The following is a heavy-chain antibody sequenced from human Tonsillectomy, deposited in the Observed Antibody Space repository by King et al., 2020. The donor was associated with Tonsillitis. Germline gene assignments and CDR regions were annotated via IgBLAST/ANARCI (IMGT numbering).Heavy chain of an antibody. CDR2: IRQDGSDK. Sequence: VQLVESGGGLVQPGGSLRLSCAASGFTFTNYWMTWVRLAPGKGLEWVANIRQDGSDKYYVDSVKGRFTFPRDNAGTSVYLQMTRLRAEDTAVYYCARDGSGSYYPARYFDLWGRGTMVTVSS. V-gene: IGHV3-7*01. CDR1: GFTFTNYW. D-gene: IGHD1-26*01. CDR3: ARDGSGSYYPARYFDL. J-gene: IGHJ2*01.